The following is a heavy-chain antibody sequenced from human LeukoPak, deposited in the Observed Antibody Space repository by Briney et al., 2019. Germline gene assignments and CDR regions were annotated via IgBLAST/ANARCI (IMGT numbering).Heavy chain of an antibody. J-gene: IGHJ4*02. CDR1: GFTFSSYG. V-gene: IGHV3-30*03. CDR2: ISYDGSNK. Sequence: GRSLRLSCAASGFTFSSYGMHWVRQAPGKGLEWVAVISYDGSNKYYADSVKGRFTISRDNSKNTLYLQMNSLRAEDTAVYYCAREGYSSSSGAYYWGQGTLVTVSS. D-gene: IGHD6-6*01. CDR3: AREGYSSSSGAYY.